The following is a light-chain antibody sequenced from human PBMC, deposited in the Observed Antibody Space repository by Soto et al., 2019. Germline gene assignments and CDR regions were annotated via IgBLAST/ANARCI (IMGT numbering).Light chain of an antibody. V-gene: IGLV1-51*01. CDR3: GTWDSSLSAWV. J-gene: IGLJ3*02. Sequence: QSVLMQPPSVSAAPGQKVTISCSGSTXNIGYHYVSWYQHLPGTAPKLLIYDNIRRPSGIPDRFSGSKSGTSATLGVTGLQTGDEADYYCGTWDSSLSAWVFGGGTQLTVL. CDR1: TXNIGYHY. CDR2: DNI.